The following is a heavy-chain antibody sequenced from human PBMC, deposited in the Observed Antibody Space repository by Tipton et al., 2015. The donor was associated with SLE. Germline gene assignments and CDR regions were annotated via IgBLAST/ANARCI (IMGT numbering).Heavy chain of an antibody. CDR2: IYHSGST. CDR3: ARLSGMDV. Sequence: TLSLTCSVSVNSIISGHYWGWIRQPPGKGLEWIGSIYHSGSTHYNPSLKSRVTISIDTSKNQFSLKLSSVTAADTAVYYCARLSGMDVWGQGTTVTVSS. J-gene: IGHJ6*02. CDR1: VNSIISGHY. V-gene: IGHV4-38-2*01.